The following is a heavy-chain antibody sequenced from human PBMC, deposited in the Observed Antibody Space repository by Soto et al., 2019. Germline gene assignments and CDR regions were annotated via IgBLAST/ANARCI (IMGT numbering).Heavy chain of an antibody. Sequence: QVQLVQSGAEVRKPGSSVSVSCKSSGGSVNRHTISWVRQAPGPGLEWMGGIIPIFGTANHAQKFQGRVTILADESTRTVYMELSSLRSDGTAIYYCARGWGYDSTDYYYAYWGHGTPVIVSS. J-gene: IGHJ4*01. CDR1: GGSVNRHT. CDR3: ARGWGYDSTDYYYAY. V-gene: IGHV1-69*01. CDR2: IIPIFGTA. D-gene: IGHD3-22*01.